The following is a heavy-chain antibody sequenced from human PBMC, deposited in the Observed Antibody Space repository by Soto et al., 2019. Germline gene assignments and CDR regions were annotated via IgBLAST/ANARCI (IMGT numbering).Heavy chain of an antibody. CDR2: ISDDGSRK. D-gene: IGHD2-21*02. J-gene: IGHJ4*02. CDR3: ARGYGDPGSLDC. Sequence: QVQLVESGGGVVQPGRSLRLSCAASGFTFSRNAMHWVRQAPGKGLEWVAVISDDGSRKYYAESVKGRFTISRDSSKNTLHLQMNSLRAEDTAVYYCARGYGDPGSLDCWGQGTLVTVSS. V-gene: IGHV3-30-3*01. CDR1: GFTFSRNA.